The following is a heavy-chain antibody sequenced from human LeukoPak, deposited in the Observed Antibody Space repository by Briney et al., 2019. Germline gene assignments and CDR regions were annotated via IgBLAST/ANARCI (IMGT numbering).Heavy chain of an antibody. CDR3: AKDGLFGVVTPYYYYYMDV. J-gene: IGHJ6*03. D-gene: IGHD3-3*01. CDR2: LSWDGGST. V-gene: IGHV3-43D*04. Sequence: GGSLRLSCAASGFTFDDYAMHWVRQAPGKGLEWVSLLSWDGGSTYYADSVKGRFTISRDNSKNSLYLQMNSLRAEDTALYYCAKDGLFGVVTPYYYYYMDVWGKGTTVTVSS. CDR1: GFTFDDYA.